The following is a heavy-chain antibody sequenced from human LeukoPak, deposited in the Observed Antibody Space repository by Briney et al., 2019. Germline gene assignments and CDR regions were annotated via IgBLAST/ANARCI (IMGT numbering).Heavy chain of an antibody. J-gene: IGHJ4*02. CDR2: ISGSGGST. CDR1: GFTFSSYA. CDR3: ARDDDRPDNGLDN. Sequence: GGSLRLSCAASGFTFSSYAMSWVRQAPGKGLEWVSAISGSGGSTYYADSVKGRFTISRDNSKNTLYLQMNSLRAEDTAVYYCARDDDRPDNGLDNWGQGTLVTVSS. D-gene: IGHD3-22*01. V-gene: IGHV3-23*01.